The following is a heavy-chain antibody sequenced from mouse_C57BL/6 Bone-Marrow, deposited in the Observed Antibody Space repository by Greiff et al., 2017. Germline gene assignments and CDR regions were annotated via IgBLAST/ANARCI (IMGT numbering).Heavy chain of an antibody. J-gene: IGHJ3*01. D-gene: IGHD5-5*01. Sequence: EVQGVESGGGLVQPGGSLSLSCAASGFTFTDYYMSWVRQPPGKALEWLGFIRNKANGYTTEYSASLKGRFTISRDNSQSILYLQMNALRAEDSATYYCARYSLPGFAYWGQGTLVTVSA. V-gene: IGHV7-3*01. CDR3: ARYSLPGFAY. CDR1: GFTFTDYY. CDR2: IRNKANGYTT.